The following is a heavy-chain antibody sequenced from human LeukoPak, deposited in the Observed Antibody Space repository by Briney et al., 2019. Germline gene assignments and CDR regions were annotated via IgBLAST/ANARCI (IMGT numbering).Heavy chain of an antibody. D-gene: IGHD4-17*01. CDR1: GGSFSGYY. CDR3: ARGRKVTTYLSYYYYYYMDV. V-gene: IGHV4-34*01. CDR2: IKHCGSTNSGST. J-gene: IGHJ6*03. Sequence: SETLSLTCAVYGGSFSGYYWSWIRQPPGKGLECIGEIKHCGSTNSGSTNYNPSLKSRVTISLDTSKNQFFLKLSSVTAADTAVYYCARGRKVTTYLSYYYYYYMDVWGKGTTVAVSS.